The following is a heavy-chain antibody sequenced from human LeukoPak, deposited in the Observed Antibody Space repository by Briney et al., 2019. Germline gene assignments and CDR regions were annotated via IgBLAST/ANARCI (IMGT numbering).Heavy chain of an antibody. CDR2: ISGTADNT. J-gene: IGHJ4*02. CDR3: AKDRGRRSYSSELY. V-gene: IGHV3-23*01. CDR1: GFSFSDTA. Sequence: GGSLRLSCAASGFSFSDTAMSWVRQAPGKGLEWVSTISGTADNTYYAESVKGRFTISRDNSKNTLYLQMNSLRAEDTAVYYCAKDRGRRSYSSELYWGQGTLVTVSS. D-gene: IGHD1-26*01.